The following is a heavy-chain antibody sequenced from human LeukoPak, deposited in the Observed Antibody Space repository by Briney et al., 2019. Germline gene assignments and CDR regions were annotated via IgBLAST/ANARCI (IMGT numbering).Heavy chain of an antibody. V-gene: IGHV4-34*01. CDR3: ARGKRYFDWFPYYFDY. D-gene: IGHD3-9*01. J-gene: IGHJ4*02. CDR2: INHSGST. CDR1: GGSYSGYY. Sequence: SETLSLTCAVYGGSYSGYYWSWIRQPPGKGLEWIGEINHSGSTNYNPSLKSRVTISVDTSKNQFSLKLSSVTAADTAVYYCARGKRYFDWFPYYFDYWGQGTLVTVSS.